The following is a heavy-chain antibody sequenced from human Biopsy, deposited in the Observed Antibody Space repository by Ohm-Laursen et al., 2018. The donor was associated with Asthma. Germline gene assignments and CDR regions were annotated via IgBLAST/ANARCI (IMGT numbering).Heavy chain of an antibody. D-gene: IGHD3-3*02. CDR2: IKHDGTEK. V-gene: IGHV3-7*01. CDR3: ARTFHFWSPYHAEHYQL. CDR1: GFTFGDYC. J-gene: IGHJ1*01. Sequence: SLRLSCSAPGFTFGDYCMSWVRQVPGKGLEWVANIKHDGTEKNHVDSLKGRFTISRDNAKNSPYLQMNSLRAEDTAVYYCARTFHFWSPYHAEHYQLWGQGTLVTVSS.